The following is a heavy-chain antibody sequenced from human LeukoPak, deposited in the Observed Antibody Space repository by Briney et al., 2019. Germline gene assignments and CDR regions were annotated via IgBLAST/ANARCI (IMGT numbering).Heavy chain of an antibody. CDR3: ARASIVGATTSDY. J-gene: IGHJ4*02. Sequence: EASVKVSCKASGGTFSSYAISWGRQAPGQGLEWMGRIIPILGIANYAQKFQGRVTITADKSTSTAYMELSSLRSEDTAVYYCARASIVGATTSDYWGQGTLVTVSS. CDR1: GGTFSSYA. V-gene: IGHV1-69*04. CDR2: IIPILGIA. D-gene: IGHD1-26*01.